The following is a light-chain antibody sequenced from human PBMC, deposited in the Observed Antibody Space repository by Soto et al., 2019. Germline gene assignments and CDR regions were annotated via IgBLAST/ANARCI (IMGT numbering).Light chain of an antibody. V-gene: IGKV1-12*01. CDR1: QGITSW. CDR3: QQATSFPRT. J-gene: IGKJ1*01. CDR2: AAS. Sequence: DIQMTQSPSFVSASVGDRVTISCRASQGITSWLAWYQQKPGKAPKLLIYAASTLQGGVPSRFSGSGSGTEFTLNISSLQPEDFETYYCQQATSFPRTFGQGTKVDIK.